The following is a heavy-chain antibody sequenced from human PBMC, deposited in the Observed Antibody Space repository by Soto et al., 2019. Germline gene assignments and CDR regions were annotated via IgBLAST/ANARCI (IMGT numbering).Heavy chain of an antibody. D-gene: IGHD6-13*01. V-gene: IGHV1-2*04. Sequence: GASVKVSCKASGYTFTGYYMHWVRQAPGQGLEWMGWINPNSGGTNYAQKFQGWVTMTRDTSISTAYMELSRLRSDDTAVYYCVRSCIAAAGTYGMDVWGQGTTVTVSS. J-gene: IGHJ6*02. CDR3: VRSCIAAAGTYGMDV. CDR2: INPNSGGT. CDR1: GYTFTGYY.